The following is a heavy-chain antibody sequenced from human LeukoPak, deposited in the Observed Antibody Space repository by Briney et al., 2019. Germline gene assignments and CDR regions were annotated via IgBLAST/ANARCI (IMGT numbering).Heavy chain of an antibody. V-gene: IGHV1-69*05. CDR1: GGTFSIYA. CDR2: IIPIFGTA. CDR3: ASDRGYSYGYPYYFDY. J-gene: IGHJ4*02. Sequence: SVKVSCKASGGTFSIYAISWVRQAPGQGREWMGGIIPIFGTANYAQKFQGRVTITTDESTSTAYMELSSLRSEDTAVYYCASDRGYSYGYPYYFDYWGQGTLVTVSS. D-gene: IGHD5-18*01.